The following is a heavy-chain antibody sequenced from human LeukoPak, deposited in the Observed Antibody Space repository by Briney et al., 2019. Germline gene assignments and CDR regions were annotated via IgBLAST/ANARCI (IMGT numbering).Heavy chain of an antibody. V-gene: IGHV1-2*02. CDR3: ETRSSSWYYGVYYFDY. D-gene: IGHD6-13*01. Sequence: ASVKVSCKASGYTFTGYYMHWVRQAPGQGLEWMGWINPNSGGTNYAQKFQGRVTMTRDTSISTAYMELSRLRSDDTAVYYCETRSSSWYYGVYYFDYWGQGTLVTVSS. CDR2: INPNSGGT. CDR1: GYTFTGYY. J-gene: IGHJ4*02.